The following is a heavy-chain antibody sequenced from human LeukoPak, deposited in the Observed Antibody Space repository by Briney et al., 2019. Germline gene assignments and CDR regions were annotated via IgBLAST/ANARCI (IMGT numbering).Heavy chain of an antibody. CDR3: AKDKDYGDYER. CDR2: ISSSSSYI. J-gene: IGHJ4*02. D-gene: IGHD4-17*01. CDR1: GFTFSSYS. V-gene: IGHV3-21*04. Sequence: GGSLRLSCAASGFTFSSYSMNWVRQAPGKGLEWVSSISSSSSYIYYADSVKGRFTISRDNAKNSLYLQMNSLRAEDTAVYYCAKDKDYGDYERWGQGTLVTVSS.